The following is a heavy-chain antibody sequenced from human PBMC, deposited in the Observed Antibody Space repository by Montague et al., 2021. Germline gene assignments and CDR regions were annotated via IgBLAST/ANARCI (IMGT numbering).Heavy chain of an antibody. CDR2: INHSGSA. Sequence: SETLSLTCGLSGGSLSGYYWAWIRQTPGKGLEWIGNINHSGSAKYNPFLKNRVSISVGTSNNQFFLDLTSVTAADTAMYFCARGLFGTVNGQYSGGWYYFDKWGQGAMVTVSS. J-gene: IGHJ4*02. CDR3: ARGLFGTVNGQYSGGWYYFDK. CDR1: GGSLSGYY. D-gene: IGHD6-19*01. V-gene: IGHV4-34*01.